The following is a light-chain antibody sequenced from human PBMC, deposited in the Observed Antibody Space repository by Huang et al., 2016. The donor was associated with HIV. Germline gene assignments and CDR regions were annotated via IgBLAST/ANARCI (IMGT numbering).Light chain of an antibody. CDR3: QQYDNLLT. Sequence: DIQMTQSPSSLSASVGDRVTITCQASQDMSNYLNWYQQKPGKAPKLLLYDASNLETGVPSRFSGSGSVTDFTFTISSLQPEDIATYYCQQYDNLLTFGPGTKVDIK. CDR1: QDMSNY. V-gene: IGKV1-33*01. CDR2: DAS. J-gene: IGKJ3*01.